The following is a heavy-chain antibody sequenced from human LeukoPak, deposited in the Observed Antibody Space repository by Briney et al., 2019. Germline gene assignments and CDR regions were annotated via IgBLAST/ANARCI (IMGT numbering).Heavy chain of an antibody. Sequence: GGSLRLSCAASGFTFSSYEMNWVRQAPGKGLEWVSYISSSGSTIYYADSVKGRFTISRDNAKNSLYLQMNSLRVEDTAVYYCARESIAGVDYWGQGTLVTVSS. V-gene: IGHV3-48*03. J-gene: IGHJ4*02. CDR1: GFTFSSYE. CDR3: ARESIAGVDY. CDR2: ISSSGSTI.